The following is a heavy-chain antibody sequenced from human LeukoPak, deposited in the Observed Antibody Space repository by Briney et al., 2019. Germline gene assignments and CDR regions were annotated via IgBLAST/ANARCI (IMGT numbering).Heavy chain of an antibody. CDR2: ISGSGAGT. D-gene: IGHD1-26*01. Sequence: GGSLRLSCAASGFTFNNYAVSWVRQAPGKGLEWVSLISGSGAGTYYADSVKGRFTMSRDNSKNTLHLQMNSLRVEDTAVYYCAKDRTVGASYWYFDLWGRGTLVTVSS. CDR3: AKDRTVGASYWYFDL. J-gene: IGHJ2*01. V-gene: IGHV3-23*01. CDR1: GFTFNNYA.